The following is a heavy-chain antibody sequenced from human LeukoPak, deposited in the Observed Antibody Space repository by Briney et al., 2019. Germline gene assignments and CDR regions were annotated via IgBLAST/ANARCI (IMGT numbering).Heavy chain of an antibody. V-gene: IGHV3-9*01. J-gene: IGHJ4*02. CDR3: AKDRVAVAGRGFDY. CDR2: ISWNSGSI. Sequence: PGGSLRLSCAASGFTVSSNYMSWVRQAPGKGLEWVSGISWNSGSIGYADSVKGRFTISRDNAKNSLYLQMNSLRAEDTALYYCAKDRVAVAGRGFDYWGQGTLVTVSS. D-gene: IGHD6-19*01. CDR1: GFTVSSNY.